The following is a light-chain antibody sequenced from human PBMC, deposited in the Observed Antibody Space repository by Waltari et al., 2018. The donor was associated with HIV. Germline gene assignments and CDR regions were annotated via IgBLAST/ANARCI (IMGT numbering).Light chain of an antibody. V-gene: IGLV1-51*01. CDR2: DNN. Sequence: QSVLTQPPSVSAAPGQQVTISCPVRNSNTGNHDVSWYQQIPGTAPKLPIYDNNKRPSGIPDRFSGSKSDTSATLGITGLQTGDEADYRCGTWDSSLSAVVFGGGTKLTVL. CDR1: NSNTGNHD. CDR3: GTWDSSLSAVV. J-gene: IGLJ3*02.